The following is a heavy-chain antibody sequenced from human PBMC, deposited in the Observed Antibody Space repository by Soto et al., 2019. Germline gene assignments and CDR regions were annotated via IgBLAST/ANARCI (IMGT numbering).Heavy chain of an antibody. CDR3: ARPYCDSTSCYTDWFDP. D-gene: IGHD2-2*02. V-gene: IGHV1-8*01. Sequence: QVQLVQSGAEVKKPGASVKVSCKASGYSFSTYDINWVRQAAGQGLEWMGWVNPKSGNTDYAQRFRGRVTMTSNTSIRTAYMELSALTPEDTAVYYCARPYCDSTSCYTDWFDPWGQGPLVTVSS. CDR1: GYSFSTYD. J-gene: IGHJ5*02. CDR2: VNPKSGNT.